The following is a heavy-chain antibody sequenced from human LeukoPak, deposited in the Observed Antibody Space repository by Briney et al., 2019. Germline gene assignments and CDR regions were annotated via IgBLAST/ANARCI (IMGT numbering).Heavy chain of an antibody. D-gene: IGHD2-8*02. J-gene: IGHJ4*02. CDR1: GFTLSTYE. V-gene: IGHV3-48*03. CDR3: ASTTGTGDY. CDR2: ISTTGNTI. Sequence: PGGSLRLSCAASGFTLSTYEMNWVRQAPGKGLEWVSYISTTGNTIYYLDSVKGRFTISRDNANNALFLQMNSLRAEDTAVYYCASTTGTGDYWGQGTLVTVSS.